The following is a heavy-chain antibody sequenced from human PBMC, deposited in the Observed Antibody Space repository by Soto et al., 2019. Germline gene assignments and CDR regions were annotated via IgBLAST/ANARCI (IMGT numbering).Heavy chain of an antibody. CDR3: ARSPGLVFVITNWFDP. CDR2: IIPIFGTA. J-gene: IGHJ5*02. CDR1: GGTFSSYA. D-gene: IGHD3-22*01. V-gene: IGHV1-69*06. Sequence: QVQLVQSGAEVKKPGSSVKVSCKASGGTFSSYAISWVRQAPGQGLEWMGGIIPIFGTANYAQKFQGRVTITADKSTSTAYMELSSLRSEDTAVYYCARSPGLVFVITNWFDPWGQGTLVTVSS.